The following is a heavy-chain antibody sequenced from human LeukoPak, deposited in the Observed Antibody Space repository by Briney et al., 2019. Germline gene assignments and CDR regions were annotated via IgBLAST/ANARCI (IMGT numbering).Heavy chain of an antibody. D-gene: IGHD6-19*01. J-gene: IGHJ4*02. V-gene: IGHV3-23*01. Sequence: GGSLRLSCAASGFTFSSYAMSWVRQAPGKGLEWVSAISVSGSSTYYADSVKGRFTISRDNSENTLYLQINSLRAEDTALYYCAKAGSGLYYFDYWGQGTLVTVSS. CDR2: ISVSGSST. CDR3: AKAGSGLYYFDY. CDR1: GFTFSSYA.